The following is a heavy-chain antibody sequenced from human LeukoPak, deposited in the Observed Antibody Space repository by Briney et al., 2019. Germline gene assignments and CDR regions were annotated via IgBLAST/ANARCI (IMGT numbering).Heavy chain of an antibody. CDR2: IYYSGST. J-gene: IGHJ4*02. Sequence: PSETLSLTCTVSGGSISSYYWSWIRQPPGKGLEWIGYIYYSGSTNYNPSLKSRVTISVGTSKNQFSLKLSSVTAADTAVYYCAFSSSGWDYFDYWGQGTLVTVSS. V-gene: IGHV4-59*12. CDR3: AFSSSGWDYFDY. D-gene: IGHD6-19*01. CDR1: GGSISSYY.